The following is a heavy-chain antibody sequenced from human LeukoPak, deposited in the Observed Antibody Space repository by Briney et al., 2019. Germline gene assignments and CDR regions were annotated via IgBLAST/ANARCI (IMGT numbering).Heavy chain of an antibody. CDR2: ISSSGSSI. V-gene: IGHV3-48*03. J-gene: IGHJ5*02. Sequence: GGSLRLSCAASGFTFSNYEMNWVRQAPGKGLEWVSYISSSGSSIYYADSVKGRFTISRDNAKNSLYLQMNSLRAEDTAVYYCARDLGQYYDTSDNWFDPWGQGTLVTVSS. CDR1: GFTFSNYE. D-gene: IGHD3-22*01. CDR3: ARDLGQYYDTSDNWFDP.